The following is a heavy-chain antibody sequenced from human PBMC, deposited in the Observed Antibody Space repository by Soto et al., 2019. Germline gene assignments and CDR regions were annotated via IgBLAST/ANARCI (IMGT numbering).Heavy chain of an antibody. CDR2: IYYSGST. J-gene: IGHJ6*02. V-gene: IGHV4-59*01. Sequence: SETLSLTCTVSGGSISSYYWSWIRQPPGKGLEWIGYIYYSGSTNYNPSLKSRVTISVDTSKNQFSLKLSSVTAADTAVYYCAREGLTGTIGIYYYYAMDVWGQGTTVTVSS. CDR1: GGSISSYY. D-gene: IGHD1-7*01. CDR3: AREGLTGTIGIYYYYAMDV.